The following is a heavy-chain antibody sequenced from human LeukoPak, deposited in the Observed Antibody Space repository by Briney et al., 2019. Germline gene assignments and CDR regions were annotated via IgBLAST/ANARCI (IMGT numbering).Heavy chain of an antibody. D-gene: IGHD4-17*01. V-gene: IGHV3-21*01. J-gene: IGHJ3*02. CDR1: GLTFSSYS. Sequence: GGSLRLSCAASGLTFSSYSMNWVRQAPGKGLEWVSSISSSSSYIYYADSVKGRFTITRDNANNTLYLQMNSLRAEDAAIYYCARSHMYGDYGEDIWGHGTVVAVSS. CDR3: ARSHMYGDYGEDI. CDR2: ISSSSSYI.